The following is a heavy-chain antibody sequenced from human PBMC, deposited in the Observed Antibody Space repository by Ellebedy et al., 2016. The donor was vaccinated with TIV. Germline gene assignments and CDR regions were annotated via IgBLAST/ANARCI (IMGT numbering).Heavy chain of an antibody. V-gene: IGHV3-49*03. CDR3: TRDPETYYYGSGRDY. Sequence: GGSLRLXXAASGFSFSSFAIHWFRQAPGKGLEWVSFIRTRAYGGTTQYAASVKGRFTISRDDSKNIAYLQMNSLQTEDTAVYYCTRDPETYYYGSGRDYWGQGTLVRVSS. CDR1: GFSFSSFA. D-gene: IGHD3-10*01. J-gene: IGHJ4*02. CDR2: IRTRAYGGTT.